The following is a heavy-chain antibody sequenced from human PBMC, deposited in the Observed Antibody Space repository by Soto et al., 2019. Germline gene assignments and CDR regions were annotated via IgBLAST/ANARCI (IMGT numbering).Heavy chain of an antibody. CDR2: IIPILGRR. D-gene: IGHD6-13*01. Sequence: VQLVQSGAEVRKPGSSVKVSCKTSGGTFSNYAVYWVRQAPGQGLEWMGGIIPILGRRNYAPRFQGRVTITADRFTNTTYMELTSLTFEDTAVYYCTREGTLSSKSRFDPWGQGTPVTVSS. CDR3: TREGTLSSKSRFDP. CDR1: GGTFSNYA. J-gene: IGHJ5*02. V-gene: IGHV1-69*06.